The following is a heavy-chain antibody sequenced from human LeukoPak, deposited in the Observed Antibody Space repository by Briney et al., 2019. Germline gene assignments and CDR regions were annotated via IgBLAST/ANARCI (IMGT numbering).Heavy chain of an antibody. V-gene: IGHV4-59*01. D-gene: IGHD2-15*01. Sequence: SGTLSLTCTGSGGSIGNYYWTWIRQPPGKGLEWIGYVYYDGTTKYNPSLKSRVTISVDTSKNQFFLNLSSVTAADTAVYYCAREKCSGGSCYSDYWGQGTLVTVSS. J-gene: IGHJ4*02. CDR1: GGSIGNYY. CDR3: AREKCSGGSCYSDY. CDR2: VYYDGTT.